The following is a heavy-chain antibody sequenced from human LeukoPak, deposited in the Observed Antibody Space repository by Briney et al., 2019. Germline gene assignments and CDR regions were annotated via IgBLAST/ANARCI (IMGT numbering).Heavy chain of an antibody. D-gene: IGHD5-24*01. CDR2: ISSSSSYI. Sequence: GGSLRLSCAASGFTFSSYSMNWVRQAPGKGLEWVSSISSSSSYIYYADSVKGRFTISRDNAKNSLYLQMNSLRAEDTAVYYCAKTQMVSPRAYYYMDVWGKGTTVTVSS. J-gene: IGHJ6*03. CDR3: AKTQMVSPRAYYYMDV. V-gene: IGHV3-21*01. CDR1: GFTFSSYS.